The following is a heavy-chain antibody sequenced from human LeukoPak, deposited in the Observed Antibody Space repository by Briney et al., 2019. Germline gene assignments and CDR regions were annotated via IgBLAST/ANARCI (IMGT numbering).Heavy chain of an antibody. CDR2: INTNTGNP. V-gene: IGHV7-4-1*01. J-gene: IGHJ4*02. Sequence: GASVKVSFEASGYTFTIYAMNWVRQAPGQGVEWMGWINTNTGNPTYAQGFTGRFVFSLDTSVSTAYLQICSLKAEDTAMYYCARDLFPRRVTMVRGAKGYWGQGTLVTVSS. CDR3: ARDLFPRRVTMVRGAKGY. CDR1: GYTFTIYA. D-gene: IGHD3-10*01.